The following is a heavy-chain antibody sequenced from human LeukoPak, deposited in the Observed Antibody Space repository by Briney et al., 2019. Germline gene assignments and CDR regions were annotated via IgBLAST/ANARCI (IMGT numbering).Heavy chain of an antibody. J-gene: IGHJ6*03. CDR1: GYTFTSYG. D-gene: IGHD1-26*01. V-gene: IGHV1-18*01. Sequence: ASVKVSCKASGYTFTSYGISWVRQAPGQGLEWMGWISAYNGNTNYAQKLQGRVTMTTDTSTSTAYMELRSLRSGDTAVYYCARRRGSYPYYYYMDVWGKGTTVTVSS. CDR2: ISAYNGNT. CDR3: ARRRGSYPYYYYMDV.